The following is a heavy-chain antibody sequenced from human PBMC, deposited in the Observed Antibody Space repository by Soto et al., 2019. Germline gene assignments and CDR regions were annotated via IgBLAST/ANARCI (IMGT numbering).Heavy chain of an antibody. Sequence: SETLSLTCTVSGGSISSGGYYWSWIRQHPGKGLEWIGYIYYSGSTYYNPSLKSRVTISVDKSKNQVSLRLSSVTAADTAVYYCATQWLAATGHYFYYGMDVWGQGTTVTVSS. D-gene: IGHD6-13*01. CDR3: ATQWLAATGHYFYYGMDV. V-gene: IGHV4-31*09. CDR2: IYYSGST. J-gene: IGHJ6*02. CDR1: GGSISSGGYY.